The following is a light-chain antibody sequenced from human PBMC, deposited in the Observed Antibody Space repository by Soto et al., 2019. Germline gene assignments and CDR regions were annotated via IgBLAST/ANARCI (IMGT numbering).Light chain of an antibody. V-gene: IGKV3-20*01. J-gene: IGKJ5*01. CDR2: GAS. CDR3: QQYCSSPPIT. Sequence: EIVLTQSPGTLSLSPGERATLSCRASPSVSSSYLAWYQQKPGQAPRLLIDGASSMATVIPARFSGSGSLTDFTLTISRLEPDDFAVDYCQQYCSSPPITCGKGTRLEIK. CDR1: PSVSSSY.